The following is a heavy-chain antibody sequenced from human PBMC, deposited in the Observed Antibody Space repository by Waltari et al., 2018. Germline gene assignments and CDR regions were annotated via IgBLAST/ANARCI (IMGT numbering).Heavy chain of an antibody. D-gene: IGHD1-20*01. J-gene: IGHJ4*02. CDR2: ISVSDGT. Sequence: EVQLLESGGDLLQPGGSLSLSCAAPGITSTSSAFNWFRLAPGTGLGWVSAISVSDGTYYADSVKGRFTISRDTSKNTVYLQMNGLRAEDTAVYYCATPFYNWDDPLHSWGQGTLVTVSS. CDR1: GITSTSSA. V-gene: IGHV3-23*01. CDR3: ATPFYNWDDPLHS.